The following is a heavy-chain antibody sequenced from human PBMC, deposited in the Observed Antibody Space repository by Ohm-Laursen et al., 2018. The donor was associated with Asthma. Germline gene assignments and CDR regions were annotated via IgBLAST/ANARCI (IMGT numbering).Heavy chain of an antibody. D-gene: IGHD3-22*01. V-gene: IGHV3-15*01. Sequence: SLRLSCAASGFTFSNAWMSWVRQAPGKGLEWVGRIKSKTDGGTTDYAAPVKGRFTISRDDSKNTLYLQMNSLKTEDTAVYYCTTELLIVDTSDAFDIWGQGTMVTVSS. CDR2: IKSKTDGGTT. CDR3: TTELLIVDTSDAFDI. CDR1: GFTFSNAW. J-gene: IGHJ3*02.